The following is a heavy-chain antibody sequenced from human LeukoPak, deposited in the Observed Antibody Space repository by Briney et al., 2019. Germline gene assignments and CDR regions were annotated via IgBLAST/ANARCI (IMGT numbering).Heavy chain of an antibody. D-gene: IGHD3-22*01. CDR3: ARSTYDSSGFALFDY. CDR2: IDWDDDK. J-gene: IGHJ4*02. CDR1: GFSLSKSGMC. Sequence: SGPTLVKPTQTLTLTCTFSGFSLSKSGMCVSWIRQPPGKPLEWLARIDWDDDKYYSTSLKTRLTISKDTSKNQVVLTMTNMDPVDTATYYCARSTYDSSGFALFDYWGQGTLVTVSS. V-gene: IGHV2-70*11.